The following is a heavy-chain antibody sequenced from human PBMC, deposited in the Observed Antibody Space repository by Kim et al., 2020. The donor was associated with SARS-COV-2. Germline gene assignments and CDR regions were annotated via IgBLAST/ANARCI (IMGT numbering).Heavy chain of an antibody. CDR3: ARQTSSSSWHYYYYGMDV. D-gene: IGHD6-6*01. CDR1: GYSFTSYW. V-gene: IGHV5-51*01. Sequence: GESLKISCKGSGYSFTSYWIGWVRQMPGKGLEWMGIIYPGDSDTRYSPSFQGQVTISADKSISTAYLQWSSLKASDTAMYYCARQTSSSSWHYYYYGMDVGDQGPTVTVSS. CDR2: IYPGDSDT. J-gene: IGHJ6*02.